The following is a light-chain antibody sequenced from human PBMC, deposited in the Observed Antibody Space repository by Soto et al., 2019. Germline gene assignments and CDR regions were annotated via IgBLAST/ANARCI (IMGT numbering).Light chain of an antibody. V-gene: IGLV2-8*01. CDR1: SSDVGGYNY. CDR3: SSYAGSSNV. J-gene: IGLJ1*01. CDR2: EVN. Sequence: SVLTQPPSASWSPGHSVAISCTGTSSDVGGYNYVSWYQQHPGKAPKLMIYEVNKRPSGVPDRFSASKSGNTASLTVSGLQAEDEADYYCSSYAGSSNVFGTGTKVTVL.